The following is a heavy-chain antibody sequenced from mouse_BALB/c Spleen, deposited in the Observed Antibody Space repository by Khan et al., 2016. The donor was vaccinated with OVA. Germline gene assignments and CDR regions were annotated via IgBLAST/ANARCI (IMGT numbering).Heavy chain of an antibody. J-gene: IGHJ2*01. CDR2: ISYSGRT. CDR3: ARSVTITTVVATDFDY. D-gene: IGHD1-1*01. V-gene: IGHV3-2*02. Sequence: EVQLQESGPGLVNPSQSLSLTCTVTGYSITSDYAWNWIRQFPGNKLEWMGYISYSGRTSYTPSLKSRISITRDPSTNQVFLQLNSVTTADTATDFCARSVTITTVVATDFDYGGQGTTLTVSS. CDR1: GYSITSDYA.